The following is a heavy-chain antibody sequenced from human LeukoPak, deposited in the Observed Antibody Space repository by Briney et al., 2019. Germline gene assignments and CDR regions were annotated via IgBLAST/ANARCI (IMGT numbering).Heavy chain of an antibody. D-gene: IGHD4-23*01. V-gene: IGHV4-30-2*01. Sequence: NPSETLSLTCAVSGGSISSGAYSWNWIRPPPGKGLEWIGFMRQGGSTFYNPSFTSRVIISADRSRNPFSLSVTAVAAADTAVYFCARGPGFGSNLGFDNWGQGTLVTVSS. J-gene: IGHJ4*02. CDR2: MRQGGST. CDR3: ARGPGFGSNLGFDN. CDR1: GGSISSGAYS.